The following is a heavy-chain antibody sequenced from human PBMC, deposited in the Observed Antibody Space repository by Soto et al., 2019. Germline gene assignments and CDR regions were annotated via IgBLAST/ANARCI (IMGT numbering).Heavy chain of an antibody. CDR1: GGSFSGYY. CDR2: INHSGST. CDR3: ARGYSGYVSSLFDD. J-gene: IGHJ4*02. V-gene: IGHV4-34*01. Sequence: SETLSLTCAVYGGSFSGYYWSWIRQPPGKGLEWIGEINHSGSTNYNPSLKSRVTISVDTSKNQFSLKLSSVTAADTAVYYCARGYSGYVSSLFDDWGQRTLDTGSS. D-gene: IGHD5-12*01.